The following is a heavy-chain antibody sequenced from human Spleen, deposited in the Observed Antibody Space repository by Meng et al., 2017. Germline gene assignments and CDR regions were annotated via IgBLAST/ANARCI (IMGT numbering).Heavy chain of an antibody. CDR3: ARTGSSSWYSDYYYYGMDV. Sequence: GESLKISCAASGFTFSSYSMNWVRQAPGKGLEWVSSISSSSSYIYYADSVKGRFTISRDNAKNSLYLQMNSLRAEDTAVYYCARTGSSSWYSDYYYYGMDVWGQGTTVTVSS. CDR2: ISSSSSYI. D-gene: IGHD6-13*01. CDR1: GFTFSSYS. J-gene: IGHJ6*02. V-gene: IGHV3-21*01.